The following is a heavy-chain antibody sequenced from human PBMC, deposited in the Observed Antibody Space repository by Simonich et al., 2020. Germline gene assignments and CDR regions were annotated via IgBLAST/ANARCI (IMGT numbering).Heavy chain of an antibody. Sequence: QVQLQESGPGLVKPSETLSLTCTVSGGSISSYYWSWIRQPPGKGLEWFGYIYYRGSTNYNPPLKSRVTISVDTSKNQFSLKLSSVTAADTAVYYCARHDRWLQFYFDYWGQGTLVTVSS. CDR1: GGSISSYY. CDR3: ARHDRWLQFYFDY. V-gene: IGHV4-59*08. CDR2: IYYRGST. D-gene: IGHD5-12*01. J-gene: IGHJ4*02.